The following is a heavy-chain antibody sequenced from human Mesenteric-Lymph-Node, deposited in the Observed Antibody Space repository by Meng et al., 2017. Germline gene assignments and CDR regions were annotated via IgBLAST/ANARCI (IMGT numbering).Heavy chain of an antibody. Sequence: EYLKISCAASGFTFSSYWMSWVRQAPGKGLEWVSVIYSGGSTYYADSVKGRFTISRDNSKNTLYLQMNSLRAEDTAVYYCARDIGVRGYYYFDYWGQGTLVTGSS. J-gene: IGHJ4*02. CDR2: IYSGGST. D-gene: IGHD3-10*01. CDR1: GFTFSSYW. CDR3: ARDIGVRGYYYFDY. V-gene: IGHV3-66*02.